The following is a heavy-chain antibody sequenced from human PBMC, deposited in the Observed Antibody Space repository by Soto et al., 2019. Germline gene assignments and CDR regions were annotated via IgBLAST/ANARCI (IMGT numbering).Heavy chain of an antibody. CDR3: ARERSRYDRSGYYRPDY. J-gene: IGHJ4*02. CDR1: GDTFSSYA. CDR2: IIPVLGTP. V-gene: IGHV1-69*10. D-gene: IGHD3-22*01. Sequence: ASVKVSCKTSGDTFSSYAISWVRQAPGQGLEWMGGIIPVLGTPSYAQKFQGRVTIAADKSTSTAHMELSSLRSEDTAVYYCARERSRYDRSGYYRPDYWGQGTLVTVSS.